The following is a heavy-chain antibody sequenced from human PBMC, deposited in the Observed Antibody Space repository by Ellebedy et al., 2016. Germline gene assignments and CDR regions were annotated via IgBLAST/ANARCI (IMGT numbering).Heavy chain of an antibody. CDR1: GFTFNSHY. J-gene: IGHJ4*02. CDR3: AKDSTLSSGGSCYSHRRYYFDY. D-gene: IGHD2-15*01. V-gene: IGHV3-30*18. CDR2: MSSDGSDK. Sequence: GGSLRLSCAASGFTFNSHYMHWVRQAPGKGLEWVAIMSSDGSDKRYADSVRGRFTISRDNSKNTLYLQMDSLRAEDTAVYYCAKDSTLSSGGSCYSHRRYYFDYWGQGTLATVPS.